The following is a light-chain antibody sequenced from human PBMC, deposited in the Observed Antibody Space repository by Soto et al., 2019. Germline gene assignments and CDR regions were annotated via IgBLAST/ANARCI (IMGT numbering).Light chain of an antibody. V-gene: IGKV3-15*01. Sequence: EIVMTQSPATLSVSPGERATLSCRASQSVSSNLAWYQQKPCQAPRLLIYGASTQATGIPARFSGSGSGTEFTLTISSLQSEDFAVYYCQQYNNWPVTFGQGTKVEIK. CDR2: GAS. CDR3: QQYNNWPVT. CDR1: QSVSSN. J-gene: IGKJ1*01.